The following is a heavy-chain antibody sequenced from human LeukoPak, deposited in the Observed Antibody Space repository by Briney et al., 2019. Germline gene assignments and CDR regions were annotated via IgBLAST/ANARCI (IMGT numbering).Heavy chain of an antibody. D-gene: IGHD3-9*01. V-gene: IGHV4-34*01. CDR1: GGSFSGYY. J-gene: IGHJ6*03. CDR3: ARGLNYDILTGWTYYYYMDV. CDR2: INHSGST. Sequence: SETLSLTCAVYGGSFSGYYWGWIRQPPGKGLEWIGEINHSGSTNYNPSLKSRVTISVDTSKNQFSLKLSSVTAADTAVYYCARGLNYDILTGWTYYYYMDVWGKGTTVTVSS.